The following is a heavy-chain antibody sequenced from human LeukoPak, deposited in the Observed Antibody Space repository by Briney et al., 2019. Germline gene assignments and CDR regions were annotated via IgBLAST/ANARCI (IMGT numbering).Heavy chain of an antibody. V-gene: IGHV3-66*01. CDR3: GSDYYYYGMDV. CDR2: IYSGGST. CDR1: GFTVSSNY. J-gene: IGHJ6*02. Sequence: PGGSLRLSCAASGFTVSSNYMSWVRQAPRKGLEWVSVIYSGGSTYYADSVKGRFTISRDNSKNTLYLQMNRLRAEDTAVYYCGSDYYYYGMDVWGQGTTVTVSS.